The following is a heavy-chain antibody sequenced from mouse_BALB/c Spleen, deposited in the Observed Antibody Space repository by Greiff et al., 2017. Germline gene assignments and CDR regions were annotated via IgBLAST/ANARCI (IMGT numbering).Heavy chain of an antibody. CDR3: ARRDGYFFAY. Sequence: DVMLVESGGGLVQPGGSLKLSCAASGFTFSSYTMSWVRQTPEKRLEWVAYISNGGGSTYYPDTVKGRFTISRDNAKNTLYLQMSSLKSEDTAMYYCARRDGYFFAYWGQGTLVTVSA. D-gene: IGHD2-3*01. J-gene: IGHJ3*01. CDR2: ISNGGGST. CDR1: GFTFSSYT. V-gene: IGHV5-12-2*01.